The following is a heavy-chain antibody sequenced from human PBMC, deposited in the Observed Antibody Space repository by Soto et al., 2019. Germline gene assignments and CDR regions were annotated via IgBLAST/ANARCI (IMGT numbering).Heavy chain of an antibody. D-gene: IGHD3-3*01. Sequence: PGGSLRLSCAASGFTFSSYAMSWVRQAPGKRLEWVSAISGSGGSTYYADSVKGRFTISRDNSKNTLYLQMNSLRAEDTAVYYCTTDPTPRYYDFWSGSGPEDYYYGMDVWGQGTTVTVSS. CDR2: ISGSGGST. V-gene: IGHV3-23*01. CDR3: TTDPTPRYYDFWSGSGPEDYYYGMDV. J-gene: IGHJ6*02. CDR1: GFTFSSYA.